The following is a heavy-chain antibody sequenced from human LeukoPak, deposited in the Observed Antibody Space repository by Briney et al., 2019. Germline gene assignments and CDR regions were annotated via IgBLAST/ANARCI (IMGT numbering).Heavy chain of an antibody. CDR1: ELTFNVFA. V-gene: IGHV3-9*01. J-gene: IGHJ4*02. CDR3: VSLELPTY. Sequence: GGPWGFSCAAPELTFNVFAMPWFRKVQGKGLEWVSGISWNSGSIGYADSVKGRFTISRDNAKNSLYLQMNSLRAEDTALYYCVSLELPTYWGQGTLVTVSS. D-gene: IGHD1-7*01. CDR2: ISWNSGSI.